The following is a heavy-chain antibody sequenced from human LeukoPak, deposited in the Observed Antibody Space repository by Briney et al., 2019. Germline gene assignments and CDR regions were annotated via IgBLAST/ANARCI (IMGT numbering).Heavy chain of an antibody. CDR1: GDSVSSNSAA. CDR3: ARRCSTTTCYGSDETFDI. J-gene: IGHJ3*02. CDR2: TYYRSKWYN. D-gene: IGHD2-2*01. V-gene: IGHV6-1*01. Sequence: SQTLSLTCVISGDSVSSNSAAWNWIRQSPSRGLEWLGRTYYRSKWYNDYAVSVKGRIIINPDTSKNQFSLQLNSVTPEDTAVYYCARRCSTTTCYGSDETFDIWGQGTMVTVSS.